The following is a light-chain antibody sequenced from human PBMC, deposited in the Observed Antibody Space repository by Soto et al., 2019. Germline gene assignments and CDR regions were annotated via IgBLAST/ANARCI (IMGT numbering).Light chain of an antibody. V-gene: IGKV1-5*03. J-gene: IGKJ1*01. Sequence: DIQMTQSPSTLSASVGDRVTITCRASQSISSWLAWYQQKPGKAPKLLIYKASSLESGLPSRFSGSGSGTEFALTISSLQPDDFATYYCQQYNSYWTFGQGTKVESK. CDR3: QQYNSYWT. CDR2: KAS. CDR1: QSISSW.